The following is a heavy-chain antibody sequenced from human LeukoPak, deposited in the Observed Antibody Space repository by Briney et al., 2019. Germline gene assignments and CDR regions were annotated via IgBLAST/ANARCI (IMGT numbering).Heavy chain of an antibody. J-gene: IGHJ4*02. CDR2: IYYSGST. CDR3: ARRGRYCSGGSCHFDY. CDR1: GGSISSYY. Sequence: SETLSLTCTVSGGSISSYYWSWIRQPPGKGLEWIGYIYYSGSTNYNPSLKSRVTISVDTSKNQFSLKLSSVTAADTAVYYCARRGRYCSGGSCHFDYRGQGTLVTVSS. V-gene: IGHV4-59*08. D-gene: IGHD2-15*01.